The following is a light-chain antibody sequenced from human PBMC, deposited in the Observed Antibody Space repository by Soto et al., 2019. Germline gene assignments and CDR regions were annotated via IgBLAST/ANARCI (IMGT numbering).Light chain of an antibody. Sequence: DIQMTRSPSTLSASVGERVTITCRASQYISTYLNWYQQKPGKAPKLLIYVASNLQSGVPSRFSGSGSGTDFILTISSLQPEDIATYYCQESYRTSFGQGTKVEIK. CDR1: QYISTY. CDR3: QESYRTS. CDR2: VAS. J-gene: IGKJ1*01. V-gene: IGKV1-39*01.